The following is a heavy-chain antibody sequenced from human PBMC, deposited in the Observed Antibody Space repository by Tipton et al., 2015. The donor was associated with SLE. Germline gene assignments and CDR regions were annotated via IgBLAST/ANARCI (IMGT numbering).Heavy chain of an antibody. J-gene: IGHJ6*02. CDR3: ARDIYYGMDV. CDR2: IYYSGRT. CDR1: GGSLSTYY. V-gene: IGHV4-59*01. Sequence: TLSLTCTVSGGSLSTYYWTWIRQPPGKGLEWIGYIYYSGRTSYNPSLKSRLTLSVDTSKNQFSLNLTSVTAADTAVYYCARDIYYGMDVWGQGTTVTVSS.